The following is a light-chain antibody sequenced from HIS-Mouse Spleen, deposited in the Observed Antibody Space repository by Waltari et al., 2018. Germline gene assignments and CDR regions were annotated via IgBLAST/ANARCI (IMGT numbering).Light chain of an antibody. J-gene: IGLJ1*01. V-gene: IGLV3-1*01. CDR3: QAWDSSTAV. CDR2: QDS. CDR1: KLGDKY. Sequence: SYELTQPPSVSVSPGQTASITCSGDKLGDKYACWYQQKPGQSAVLVIYQDSKRPSGSPERFSGSNSGNTATLTISGTQAMDEADYYCQAWDSSTAVFGTGTKVTVL.